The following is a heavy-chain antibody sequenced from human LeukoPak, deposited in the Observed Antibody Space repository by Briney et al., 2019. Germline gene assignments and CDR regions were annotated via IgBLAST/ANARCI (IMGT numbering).Heavy chain of an antibody. J-gene: IGHJ4*02. Sequence: GASVKVSCKASGYTFTSYDINWVRQATGQGLEWMGWMNPNSGNTGYAQKFQGRVTMTRNTSISTAYMELSNLRSEDTAVYYCARGWEAVAGADYWGQGTLVTVSS. CDR2: MNPNSGNT. CDR3: ARGWEAVAGADY. V-gene: IGHV1-8*01. CDR1: GYTFTSYD. D-gene: IGHD6-19*01.